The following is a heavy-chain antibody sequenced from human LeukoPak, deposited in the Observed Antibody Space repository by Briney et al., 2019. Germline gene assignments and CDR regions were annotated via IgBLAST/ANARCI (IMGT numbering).Heavy chain of an antibody. CDR3: ARDRGTFGVVDS. Sequence: PGGSLRLSCAASGFSFPSHSFHWVRQSPGKGLEWVAYTSTSSSTIYQAKSVKGRYSISRDNAKNSLFLQMDSLRVEDTAVYYCARDRGTFGVVDSWGQGTLVAVSS. CDR2: TSTSSSTI. V-gene: IGHV3-48*04. D-gene: IGHD3-3*01. J-gene: IGHJ4*02. CDR1: GFSFPSHS.